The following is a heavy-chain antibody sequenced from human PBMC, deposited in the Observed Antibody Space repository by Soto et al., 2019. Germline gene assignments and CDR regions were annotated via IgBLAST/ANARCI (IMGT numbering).Heavy chain of an antibody. CDR1: GGFPRRNRYH. CDR3: ARQGGYSGYRNLNLFDP. J-gene: IGHJ5*02. CDR2: IYYSGST. V-gene: IGHV4-39*01. Sequence: SEDRRPPRTGSGGFPRRNRYHLGWLRQAPGKGLEWSGSIYYSGSTYYNPSLKSRVTISVDTSKNQFSLKLSSVTAADTAVYYCARQGGYSGYRNLNLFDPWGQGTLVTVSS. D-gene: IGHD5-12*01.